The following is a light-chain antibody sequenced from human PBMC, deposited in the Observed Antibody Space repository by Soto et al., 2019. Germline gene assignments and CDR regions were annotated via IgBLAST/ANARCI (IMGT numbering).Light chain of an antibody. Sequence: EIVLTQSPGTLSLSPGERATPSCRASQSVSSSYLAWYQQKPGQAPRLLIYGASSRATGIPDRFSGSGSGTDFTLTISRLEPEDFAVYYCQQYGSSRRFGQGTKV. V-gene: IGKV3-20*01. J-gene: IGKJ1*01. CDR3: QQYGSSRR. CDR2: GAS. CDR1: QSVSSSY.